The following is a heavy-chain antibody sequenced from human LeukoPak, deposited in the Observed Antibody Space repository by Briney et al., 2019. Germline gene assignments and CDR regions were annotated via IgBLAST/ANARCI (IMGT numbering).Heavy chain of an antibody. CDR2: IYYSGST. V-gene: IGHV4-59*08. J-gene: IGHJ5*02. Sequence: SETLSFTCTVSGGSISSCYWSWIRQPPGKGLEWIGYIYYSGSTNYNPSLKSRVTISVDTSKNQFSLKLSSVTAADTAVYYCASWAVVVPAAIGWFDPWGQGTLVTVSS. D-gene: IGHD2-2*01. CDR1: GGSISSCY. CDR3: ASWAVVVPAAIGWFDP.